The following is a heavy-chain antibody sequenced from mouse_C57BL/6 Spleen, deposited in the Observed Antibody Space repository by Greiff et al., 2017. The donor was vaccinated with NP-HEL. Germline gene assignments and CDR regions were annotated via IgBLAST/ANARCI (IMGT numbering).Heavy chain of an antibody. CDR3: ARGSNYGDFDY. V-gene: IGHV1-22*01. Sequence: EVQLQQSGPELVKPGASVKMSCKASGYTFTDYNMHWVKQSHGKSLEWIGYINPNNGGTSYNQKFKGKATLTVNKSSSTAYMELRSLTSDDSAVYYCARGSNYGDFDYWGQGTTLTVSS. CDR2: INPNNGGT. CDR1: GYTFTDYN. J-gene: IGHJ2*01. D-gene: IGHD2-5*01.